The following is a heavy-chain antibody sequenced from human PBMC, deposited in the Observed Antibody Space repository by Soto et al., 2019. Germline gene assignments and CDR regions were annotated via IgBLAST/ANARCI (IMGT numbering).Heavy chain of an antibody. CDR1: GGSISSYY. D-gene: IGHD6-19*01. CDR3: AKLGSGWYHGVYYFDY. CDR2: IYYSGST. Sequence: SETLSLSCTVSGGSISSYYWSWIRQPPGKGLEWIGYIYYSGSTYYNPSLKSRVTISVDTSKNQFSLKLSSVTAADTAVYYCAKLGSGWYHGVYYFDYWGQGTVVTVSS. V-gene: IGHV4-59*08. J-gene: IGHJ4*02.